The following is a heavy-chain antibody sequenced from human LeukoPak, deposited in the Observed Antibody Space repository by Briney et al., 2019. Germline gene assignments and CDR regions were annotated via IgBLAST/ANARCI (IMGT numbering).Heavy chain of an antibody. Sequence: ASVKVSCKASGYTFTGYYMHWVRQAPGQGLEWMGWINPNSGGTNYAQKFQGRVTMTRDTSISTAYMELSSLRSEDTAVYYCAADFTYYDSSGYLEYFQHWGQGTLVTVSS. CDR3: AADFTYYDSSGYLEYFQH. D-gene: IGHD3-22*01. CDR1: GYTFTGYY. V-gene: IGHV1-2*02. CDR2: INPNSGGT. J-gene: IGHJ1*01.